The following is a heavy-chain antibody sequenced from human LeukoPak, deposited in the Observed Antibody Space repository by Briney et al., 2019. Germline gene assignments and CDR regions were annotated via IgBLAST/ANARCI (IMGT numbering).Heavy chain of an antibody. V-gene: IGHV4-39*01. J-gene: IGHJ5*02. CDR1: GGSISSYY. CDR2: IYYSGIT. D-gene: IGHD2-2*01. Sequence: SETLSLTCTVAGGSISSYYWGWIRQPPGKGLEWIGSIYYSGITYSNPSLKSRVTISVDTSKNQFSLKLSSVTAADTAVYSCARHGGYCSGTSCYGVWFDPWGQGTLVTVSS. CDR3: ARHGGYCSGTSCYGVWFDP.